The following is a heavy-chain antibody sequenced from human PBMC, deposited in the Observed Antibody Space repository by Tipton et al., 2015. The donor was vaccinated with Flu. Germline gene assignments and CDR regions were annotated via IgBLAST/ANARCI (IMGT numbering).Heavy chain of an antibody. D-gene: IGHD6-19*01. CDR1: GDSISSDYY. CDR2: IFRTGNT. J-gene: IGHJ4*02. Sequence: TLSLTCTISGDSISSDYYWGWIRQSPGKGLEWIGNIFRTGNTYRNPSFKSRVTISVDRSKNQFSLKVFSVTAADTAVYYCASHGLAVAGPSPFDYWGQGTLVTVSS. CDR3: ASHGLAVAGPSPFDY. V-gene: IGHV4-38-2*02.